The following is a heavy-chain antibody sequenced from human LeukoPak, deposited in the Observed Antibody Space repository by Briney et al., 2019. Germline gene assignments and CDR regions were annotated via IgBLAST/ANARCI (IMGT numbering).Heavy chain of an antibody. CDR3: ARDHPSGSYSVGSVEPHLDP. V-gene: IGHV4-61*02. CDR2: IYTSGST. Sequence: PPETLSLTCTVSGGSISSGSYYWSWIRQPAGKGLEWIGRIYTSGSTNYNPSLKSRVTISVDTSKNQFSLKLSSVTAADTAVYYCARDHPSGSYSVGSVEPHLDPWGQGTLVTASS. D-gene: IGHD1-26*01. J-gene: IGHJ5*02. CDR1: GGSISSGSYY.